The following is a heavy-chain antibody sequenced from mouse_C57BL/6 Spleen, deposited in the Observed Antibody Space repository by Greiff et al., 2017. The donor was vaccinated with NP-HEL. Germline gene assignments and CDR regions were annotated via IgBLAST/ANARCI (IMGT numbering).Heavy chain of an antibody. CDR2: ILPGSGST. J-gene: IGHJ4*01. V-gene: IGHV1-9*01. D-gene: IGHD2-4*01. Sequence: QVQLQQSGAELMKPGASVKLSCKATGYTFTGYWIEWVKQRPGHGLEWIGEILPGSGSTNYNEKFKGKATFTADTSSNTAYMQLSSLTTEDSAIYYCAGGFYYDYDGGVGYAMDYWGQGTSVTVSS. CDR3: AGGFYYDYDGGVGYAMDY. CDR1: GYTFTGYW.